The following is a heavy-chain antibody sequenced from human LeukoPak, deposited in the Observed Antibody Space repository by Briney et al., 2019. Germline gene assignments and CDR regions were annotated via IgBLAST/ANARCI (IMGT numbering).Heavy chain of an antibody. J-gene: IGHJ6*04. CDR1: GFTFSSYG. D-gene: IGHD3-10*01. Sequence: GGSLRLSCAASGFTFSSYGMHWVRQAPGKGLEWMAVIWYDGSNKYYADSVKGRFTISRDNSKNMLYLQMNSLRAEDAAVYYCARVPITMVRGVIKHYYYGMDVWGKGTTVTVSS. CDR3: ARVPITMVRGVIKHYYYGMDV. CDR2: IWYDGSNK. V-gene: IGHV3-33*01.